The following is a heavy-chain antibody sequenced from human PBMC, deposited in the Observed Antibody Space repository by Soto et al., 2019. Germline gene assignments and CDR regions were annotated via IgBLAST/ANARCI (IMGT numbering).Heavy chain of an antibody. CDR3: ARGTLGLTLSRRYYFDY. D-gene: IGHD3-16*01. V-gene: IGHV4-30-4*01. CDR2: IYYSGST. J-gene: IGHJ4*02. Sequence: PPETLSLTYTVSGGSISSGDYYWSWIRQPPGKGLEWIGYIYYSGSTYYNPSLKSRVTISVDTSKNQFSLKLSSVTAADTAVYYCARGTLGLTLSRRYYFDYWGQGTMVTVSS. CDR1: GGSISSGDYY.